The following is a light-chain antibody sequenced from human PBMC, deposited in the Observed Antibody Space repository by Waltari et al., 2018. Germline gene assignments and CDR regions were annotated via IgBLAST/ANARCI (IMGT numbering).Light chain of an antibody. CDR2: KNS. J-gene: IGLJ2*01. V-gene: IGLV3-25*03. CDR1: SLLRTQ. Sequence: SEELTQPPSVSVSLGQPDRITCPGDSLLRTQPYSFQQRPGQAPVVVIYKNSERPSGIPERFSGSSSGTRVTLTISEVQAEDEADYYCQSASRDGTYKLFGGGTKLTVL. CDR3: QSASRDGTYKL.